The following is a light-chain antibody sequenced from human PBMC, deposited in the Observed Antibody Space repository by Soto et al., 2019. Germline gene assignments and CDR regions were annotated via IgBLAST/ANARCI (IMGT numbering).Light chain of an antibody. CDR2: EVS. CDR1: SSDVGAYDY. V-gene: IGLV2-14*03. Sequence: QSALTQPASVSGSPGQSITISCTGTSSDVGAYDYVSWYQQHPDKAPKLMIYEVSNRPSGVSDRFSGSKSVNTATLTISGLQAEDEAEYYCSSYTSSSPRVFGTGTKVTVL. CDR3: SSYTSSSPRV. J-gene: IGLJ1*01.